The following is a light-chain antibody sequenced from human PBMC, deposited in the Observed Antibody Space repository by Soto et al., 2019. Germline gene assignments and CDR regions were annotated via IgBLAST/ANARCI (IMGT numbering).Light chain of an antibody. V-gene: IGLV1-44*01. CDR2: SND. Sequence: QSVLTQPPSASENPGRRVSISCSGGSSNIGENTVNWYQQVPGTAPKLLIYSNDQRPSGVPDRFSGSRSGTSASLAISGLRSEDEAEYYCAAWDDSLNGAVFGGGTKVTVL. CDR3: AAWDDSLNGAV. CDR1: SSNIGENT. J-gene: IGLJ2*01.